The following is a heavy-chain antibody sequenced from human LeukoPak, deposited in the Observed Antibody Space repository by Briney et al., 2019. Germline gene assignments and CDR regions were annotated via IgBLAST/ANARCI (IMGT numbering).Heavy chain of an antibody. D-gene: IGHD1-26*01. CDR2: INPNSGGT. V-gene: IGHV1-2*02. CDR1: GYTFTGYY. J-gene: IGHJ4*02. CDR3: ARARGRTRGSYYAGY. Sequence: GASVKVSCKASGYTFTGYYMHWVRQAPGQGLEWMGWINPNSGGTNYAQKFQGRVTMTRDTSISTAYMELSRLRSDDTAVYYCARARGRTRGSYYAGYWGQGTLVTAFS.